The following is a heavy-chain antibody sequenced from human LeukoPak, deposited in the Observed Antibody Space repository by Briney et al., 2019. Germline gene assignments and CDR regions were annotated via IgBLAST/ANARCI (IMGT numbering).Heavy chain of an antibody. Sequence: GGSLRLSCAASGFTFSSYAMHWVRQAPGKGLEWVAVISYDGSNKYYADSVKGRFTISRDNAKNSLYLQMNSLRAGDTAVYYCARGKYGDQYYFDYWGQGTLVTVSS. V-gene: IGHV3-30*04. CDR1: GFTFSSYA. J-gene: IGHJ4*02. CDR2: ISYDGSNK. CDR3: ARGKYGDQYYFDY. D-gene: IGHD4-17*01.